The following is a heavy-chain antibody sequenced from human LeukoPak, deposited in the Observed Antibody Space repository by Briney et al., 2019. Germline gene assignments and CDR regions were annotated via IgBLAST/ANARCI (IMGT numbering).Heavy chain of an antibody. CDR3: AKDLGLIVVGDAFDI. J-gene: IGHJ3*02. V-gene: IGHV3-30*02. CDR2: IRYDGSNK. D-gene: IGHD3-22*01. Sequence: GGSLRLSCAASGFTFSSYGMHWVRQAPGKGLEWVAFIRYDGSNKYYADSVKGRFTISRDNSKNTLYLQMNSLRAEDTVVYYCAKDLGLIVVGDAFDIWGQGTMVTVSS. CDR1: GFTFSSYG.